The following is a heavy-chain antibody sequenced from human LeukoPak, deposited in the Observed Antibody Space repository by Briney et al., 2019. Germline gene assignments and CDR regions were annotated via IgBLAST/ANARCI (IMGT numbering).Heavy chain of an antibody. CDR3: ARVNRGYDY. D-gene: IGHD5-12*01. J-gene: IGHJ4*02. Sequence: GGSLRLSCAASGFTFGSYSMHWVRQAPGIGLEYVSAITGDGHNTFYANSVMGRFTISRDNSKNTLYLQMGSLRPEDMAVYYCARVNRGYDYWGQGVLVTVSS. V-gene: IGHV3-64*01. CDR2: ITGDGHNT. CDR1: GFTFGSYS.